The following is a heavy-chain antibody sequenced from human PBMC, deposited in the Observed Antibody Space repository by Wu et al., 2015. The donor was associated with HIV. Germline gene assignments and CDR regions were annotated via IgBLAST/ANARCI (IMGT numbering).Heavy chain of an antibody. Sequence: QVQLVQSGAEVKKPGTSVKVSCKASGYTFTSYGISWARQAPGQGLEWMGWISAYNGNTNYAQKLQGRVTMTTDTSTSTAYMELRSLRSDDTAVYYCARALGSGYDILTGYYYYYYMDVWGKGTTVTVSS. CDR3: ARALGSGYDILTGYYYYYYMDV. CDR2: ISAYNGNT. J-gene: IGHJ6*03. CDR1: GYTFTSYG. V-gene: IGHV1-18*01. D-gene: IGHD3-9*01.